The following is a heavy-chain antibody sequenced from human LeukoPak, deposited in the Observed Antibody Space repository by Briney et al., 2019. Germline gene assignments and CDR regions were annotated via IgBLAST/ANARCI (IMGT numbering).Heavy chain of an antibody. D-gene: IGHD3-22*01. CDR2: IYYSGTT. J-gene: IGHJ4*02. Sequence: SETLSLTCTVSGGSISNYYWSWIRQPPGKGLEWIRYIYYSGTTNYNPSLKSRVTMSIDTSKNQFSLKLRSVTAADTAVYYCARSAYSSGFYYFDFWGQGALVTVSS. CDR1: GGSISNYY. CDR3: ARSAYSSGFYYFDF. V-gene: IGHV4-59*08.